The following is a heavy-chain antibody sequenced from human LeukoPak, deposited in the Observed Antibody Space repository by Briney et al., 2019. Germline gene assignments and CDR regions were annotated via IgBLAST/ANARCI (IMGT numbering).Heavy chain of an antibody. Sequence: GGSLRLSCEASGFTFSTYEMNWVRQAPGKGLEWVSYISSSSTTIFYADSVKGRFTISRDNAKNSLFLQMNGLRDEDTALYYCARERVIAAAGDGFDSWGQGTLVTVSS. CDR1: GFTFSTYE. V-gene: IGHV3-48*02. J-gene: IGHJ4*02. CDR3: ARERVIAAAGDGFDS. D-gene: IGHD2-21*01. CDR2: ISSSSTTI.